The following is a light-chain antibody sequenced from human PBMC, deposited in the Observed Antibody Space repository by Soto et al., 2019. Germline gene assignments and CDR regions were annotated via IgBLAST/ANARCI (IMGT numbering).Light chain of an antibody. Sequence: IVVTHSAAALSLSPGERATLSCRASQSVSRYLAWYQQKPGQAPRLLIYDASNRATGIPARFSGSGSGTDFTLTISSLEHEDFAVYYCQQRCTPLTFGGGSKVAIK. CDR2: DAS. CDR1: QSVSRY. J-gene: IGKJ4*01. V-gene: IGKV3-11*01. CDR3: QQRCTPLT.